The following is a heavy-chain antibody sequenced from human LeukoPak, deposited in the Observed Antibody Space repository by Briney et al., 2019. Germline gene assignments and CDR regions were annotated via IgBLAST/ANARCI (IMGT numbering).Heavy chain of an antibody. Sequence: SETLSLTCTVSGGSISSGSYYWSWIRQPAGTGLEWIGRIYTSGSTNYNPSLKSRVTISVDTSKNQFSLKLSSVTAADTAVYYCARTQYYDILTGYRTDYWGQGTLVTVSS. V-gene: IGHV4-61*02. J-gene: IGHJ4*02. CDR2: IYTSGST. CDR3: ARTQYYDILTGYRTDY. D-gene: IGHD3-9*01. CDR1: GGSISSGSYY.